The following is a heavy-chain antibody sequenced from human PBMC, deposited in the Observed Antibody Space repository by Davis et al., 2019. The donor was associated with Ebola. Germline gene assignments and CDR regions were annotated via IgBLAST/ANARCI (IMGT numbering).Heavy chain of an antibody. J-gene: IGHJ6*02. V-gene: IGHV4-59*12. CDR3: ARGLCTGGVCYTSYYYYGMDV. Sequence: PSETLSLTCTVSGGSISSYYWSWIRQPPGKGLEWIGYIYYSGSTNYNPSLKSRVTISVDTSKNQFSLKLSSVTAADTAVYYCARGLCTGGVCYTSYYYYGMDVWGQGTTVTVSS. D-gene: IGHD2-8*02. CDR2: IYYSGST. CDR1: GGSISSYY.